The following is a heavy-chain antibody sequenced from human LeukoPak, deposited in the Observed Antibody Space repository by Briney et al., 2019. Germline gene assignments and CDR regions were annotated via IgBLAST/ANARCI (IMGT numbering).Heavy chain of an antibody. CDR3: ARQTAMGRSGDY. CDR2: IDPSDSET. CDR1: GYSFTSYW. V-gene: IGHV5-51*01. D-gene: IGHD5-18*01. Sequence: GESLKISCKASGYSFTSYWIGWVRPMPGEGMEWMGIIDPSDSETRYTPSCQGQVTISVDKSLTTADLQWNSLKDSDTAMYYCARQTAMGRSGDYWGQGTLVTVSS. J-gene: IGHJ4*02.